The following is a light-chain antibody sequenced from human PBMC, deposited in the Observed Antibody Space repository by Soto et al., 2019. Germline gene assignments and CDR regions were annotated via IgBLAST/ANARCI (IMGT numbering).Light chain of an antibody. V-gene: IGKV1-9*01. CDR3: QHYNSYSEA. CDR1: QGISSY. CDR2: AAS. Sequence: IQLTQSPSSLSASVGDRVTITCRASQGISSYLAWYQQKPGKDPKLLIYAASTLQSGVPSRFSGSGSGTEFTLTISSLQTDDVATYYCQHYNSYSEAFGQGTKV. J-gene: IGKJ1*01.